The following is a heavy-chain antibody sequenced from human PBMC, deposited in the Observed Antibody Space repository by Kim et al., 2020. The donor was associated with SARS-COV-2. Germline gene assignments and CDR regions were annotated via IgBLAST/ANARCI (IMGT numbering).Heavy chain of an antibody. J-gene: IGHJ6*02. CDR3: ARLPYYVMSGYYGMDV. CDR1: GGSISSYY. V-gene: IGHV4-59*08. Sequence: SETLSLTCTVSGGSISSYYWSWIRQPPGKGLEWIGYIYYSGSTNYNPSLKSRVTISVDTSKNQFSLKLSSVTAADTAVYYCARLPYYVMSGYYGMDVWGQGTTVTVSS. CDR2: IYYSGST. D-gene: IGHD3-9*01.